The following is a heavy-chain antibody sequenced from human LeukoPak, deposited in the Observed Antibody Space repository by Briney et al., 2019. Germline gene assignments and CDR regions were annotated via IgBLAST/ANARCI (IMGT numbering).Heavy chain of an antibody. CDR2: IYSDNT. CDR3: AKPARTDYTDY. CDR1: GFTVSSNS. Sequence: GGSLRLSCTVSGFTVSSNSMSWVRQAPGKGLEWVSFIYSDNTHYSDSVKGRFTISRDNSKNTLYLQMNSLRAEDTAVYYCAKPARTDYTDYWGQGTLVTVSS. V-gene: IGHV3-53*01. J-gene: IGHJ4*02. D-gene: IGHD1-14*01.